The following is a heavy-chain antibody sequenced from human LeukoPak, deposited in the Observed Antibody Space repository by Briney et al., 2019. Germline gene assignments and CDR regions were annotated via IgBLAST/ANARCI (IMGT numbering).Heavy chain of an antibody. CDR1: GFTFSSYA. CDR3: AKVQYYDFWSGYSN. D-gene: IGHD3-3*01. J-gene: IGHJ4*02. Sequence: GGSLRPSCAASGFTFSSYAMSWVRQAPGKGLEWVSAISGSGGSTYYADSVKGRFTISRDNSKNTLYLQMNSLRAEDTAVYYCAKVQYYDFWSGYSNWGQGTLVTVSS. V-gene: IGHV3-23*01. CDR2: ISGSGGST.